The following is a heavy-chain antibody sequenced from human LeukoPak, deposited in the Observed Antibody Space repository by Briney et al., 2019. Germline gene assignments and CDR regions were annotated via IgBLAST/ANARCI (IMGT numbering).Heavy chain of an antibody. CDR2: IYYSGST. V-gene: IGHV4-30-4*08. CDR1: GGSISSGDYY. Sequence: SQTLSLTCTVSGGSISSGDYYWSWIRQPPGKGLEWIGYIYYSGSTYYNPSLKSRVTISVDTSKNQFSLKLSSVTAADTAVYYCASRRNYYGSGSFDYWGQGTLVTVSS. D-gene: IGHD3-10*01. CDR3: ASRRNYYGSGSFDY. J-gene: IGHJ4*02.